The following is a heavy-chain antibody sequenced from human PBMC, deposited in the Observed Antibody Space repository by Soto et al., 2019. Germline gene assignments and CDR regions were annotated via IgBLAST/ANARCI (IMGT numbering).Heavy chain of an antibody. Sequence: SETLSLTCTVSGGSISSSSYYWGWIRQPPEKRLEWIGSIYYSGRTYYNPSLKSRVTISVDTSKNQFSLKLSSVTAADTAVYYCARHRAALPYYYYMDVWGKGTTVTVSS. D-gene: IGHD6-13*01. CDR3: ARHRAALPYYYYMDV. V-gene: IGHV4-39*01. J-gene: IGHJ6*03. CDR2: IYYSGRT. CDR1: GGSISSSSYY.